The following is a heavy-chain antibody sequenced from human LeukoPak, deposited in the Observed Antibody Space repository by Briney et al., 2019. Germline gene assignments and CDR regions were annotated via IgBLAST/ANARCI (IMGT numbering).Heavy chain of an antibody. CDR2: IHPNSGGT. Sequence: ASVKVSCKASGYTFTGYYMHWARQAPGQGLEWMGWIHPNSGGTNYAQKFQARVTMTTDTSISTAYMELSRLRSDDTAVYYCATSGYAYGALDIWGQGTMVTVSS. CDR3: ATSGYAYGALDI. V-gene: IGHV1-2*02. CDR1: GYTFTGYY. D-gene: IGHD5-18*01. J-gene: IGHJ3*02.